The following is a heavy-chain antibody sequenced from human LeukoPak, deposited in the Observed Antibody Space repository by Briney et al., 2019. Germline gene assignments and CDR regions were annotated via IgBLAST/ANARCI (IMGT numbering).Heavy chain of an antibody. D-gene: IGHD3-16*01. V-gene: IGHV1-2*02. CDR3: AIGGGRNFDY. CDR1: GYTFTGYY. J-gene: IGHJ4*02. Sequence: ASVKVSCKASGYTFTGYYMHWVRQAPGQGLEWMGWINPNSGGTNYAQQFQGRVTMTRETSIRTAYMELSRLRSDDTAVYYCAIGGGRNFDYWGQGTLVTVSS. CDR2: INPNSGGT.